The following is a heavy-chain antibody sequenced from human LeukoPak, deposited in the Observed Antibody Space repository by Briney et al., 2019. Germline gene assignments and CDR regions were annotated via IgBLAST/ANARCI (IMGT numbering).Heavy chain of an antibody. Sequence: GGSLRLSCAASGFTFSSYAMSWVRQAPGKGLEWVSAITDGGGSKYYADSVKGRFTISRDNSKNTLYLQMNSLRAEDTAVYYCAKPHESPMAAAIPCYYGMDVCGKGATVTVSS. J-gene: IGHJ6*04. CDR3: AKPHESPMAAAIPCYYGMDV. CDR2: ITDGGGSK. CDR1: GFTFSSYA. D-gene: IGHD2-2*02. V-gene: IGHV3-23*01.